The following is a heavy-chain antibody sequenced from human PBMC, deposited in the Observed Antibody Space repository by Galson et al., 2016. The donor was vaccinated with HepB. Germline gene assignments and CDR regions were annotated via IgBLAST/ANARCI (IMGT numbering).Heavy chain of an antibody. Sequence: SLRLSCAVSGFTFSNFPMSWVRQAPGKGLEWISAISGSGGTTYYADSVKGRFTISRDNSKDTLYLEMNSLRAGDTAIYYCASSGYSSSWYFSGFDPWGQGTLVTVSS. CDR3: ASSGYSSSWYFSGFDP. CDR1: GFTFSNFP. D-gene: IGHD6-13*01. J-gene: IGHJ5*02. V-gene: IGHV3-23*01. CDR2: ISGSGGTT.